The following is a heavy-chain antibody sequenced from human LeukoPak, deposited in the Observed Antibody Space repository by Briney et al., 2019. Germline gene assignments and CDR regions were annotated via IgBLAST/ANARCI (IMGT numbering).Heavy chain of an antibody. J-gene: IGHJ3*02. D-gene: IGHD4/OR15-4a*01. CDR2: IIPIFGTA. CDR1: GGTFSSYA. CDR3: ARELSPGAFDI. Sequence: ASVKVFCKASGGTFSSYAISWVRQAPGQGLEWMGGIIPIFGTANYAQKFQGRVTITADESTSTAYVELSSLRSEDTAVYYCARELSPGAFDIWGQGTMVTVSS. V-gene: IGHV1-69*13.